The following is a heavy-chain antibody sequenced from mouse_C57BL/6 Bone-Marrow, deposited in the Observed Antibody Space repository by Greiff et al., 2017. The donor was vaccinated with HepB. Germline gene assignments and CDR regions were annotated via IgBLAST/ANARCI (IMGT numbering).Heavy chain of an antibody. J-gene: IGHJ1*03. CDR2: ISDGGSYT. D-gene: IGHD1-1*01. CDR3: ASPHYYGSSHGYFDV. Sequence: EVQLVESGGGLVKPGGSLKLSCAASGFTFSSYAMSWVRQTPEKRLEWVATISDGGSYTYYPDNVKGRFTISRDNAKNNLYLQMSHLKSEDTAMYYWASPHYYGSSHGYFDVWGTGTTVTVSS. CDR1: GFTFSSYA. V-gene: IGHV5-4*01.